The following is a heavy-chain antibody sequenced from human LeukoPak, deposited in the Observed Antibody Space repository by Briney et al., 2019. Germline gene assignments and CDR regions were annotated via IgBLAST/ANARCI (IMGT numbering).Heavy chain of an antibody. CDR3: ASFIGYYFDY. CDR1: GGSISSYY. V-gene: IGHV4-59*12. CDR2: IYDSGST. J-gene: IGHJ4*02. Sequence: SETLSLTCTVSGGSISSYYWSWIRQPPGKGLEWIGYIYDSGSTNYNPSLKSRVTISVDTSKNQFSLKLSSVTAADTAVYYCASFIGYYFDYWGQGTLVTVSS. D-gene: IGHD1-26*01.